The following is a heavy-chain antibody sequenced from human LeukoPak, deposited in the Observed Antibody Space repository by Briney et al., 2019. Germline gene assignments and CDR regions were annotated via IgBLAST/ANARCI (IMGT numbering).Heavy chain of an antibody. D-gene: IGHD5-24*01. J-gene: IGHJ3*02. CDR1: GYSFTSYN. CDR3: ARVRDGYNDAYDI. Sequence: ASVKVSCKTSGYSFTSYNLHWVRQAPGQRIEWMGIINPSGGNTNYAQKFQGRVTMTRDTSTSTVYMELSSLKSEDTAVYYCARVRDGYNDAYDIWGQGAMVTVSS. CDR2: INPSGGNT. V-gene: IGHV1-46*01.